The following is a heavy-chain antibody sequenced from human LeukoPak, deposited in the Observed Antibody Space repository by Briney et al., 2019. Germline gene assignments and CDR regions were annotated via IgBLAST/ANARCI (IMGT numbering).Heavy chain of an antibody. J-gene: IGHJ4*02. D-gene: IGHD3-10*01. CDR2: IYYSGRT. CDR1: CGSISSSSYY. V-gene: IGHV4-39*01. CDR3: ARYDSGEFDY. Sequence: PSETLSLTCTVSCGSISSSSYYWGWIRQPPGKGLEWTGSIYYSGRTYYNPSLKSRVIISVDTSKNQFSMKLSSVTAADTAVYYCARYDSGEFDYWGRGTLVIVSS.